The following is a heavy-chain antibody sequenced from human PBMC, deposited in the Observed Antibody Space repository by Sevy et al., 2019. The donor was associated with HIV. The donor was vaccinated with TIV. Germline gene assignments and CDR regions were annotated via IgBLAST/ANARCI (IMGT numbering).Heavy chain of an antibody. V-gene: IGHV3-23*01. CDR1: GFTFNTYA. Sequence: GGCLRLSCAASGFTFNTYAMSWVRQAPGKGLEGVSGISGSAYSTYYADSVKGRFTISRDNSKNTLSLQMNSLRAEDTAVYYCAKERPGYNYDSSGSLDYWGQGTLVTVSS. J-gene: IGHJ4*02. D-gene: IGHD3-22*01. CDR2: ISGSAYST. CDR3: AKERPGYNYDSSGSLDY.